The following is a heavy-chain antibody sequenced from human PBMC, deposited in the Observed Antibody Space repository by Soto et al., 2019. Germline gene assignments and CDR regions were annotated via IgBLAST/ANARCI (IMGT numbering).Heavy chain of an antibody. D-gene: IGHD3-10*01. V-gene: IGHV3-30*18. CDR2: ISYDGSNK. CDR1: GFTFSSYG. J-gene: IGHJ4*02. Sequence: QVQLVESGGGVVQPGRSLRLSCAASGFTFSSYGMHWVRQAPGKGLEWVAVISYDGSNKYYADSVKGRFTISRDNSKNTPYLQMNSLRAEDTAVYYCAKGGVPMVRGVSFDYWGQGTLVTVSS. CDR3: AKGGVPMVRGVSFDY.